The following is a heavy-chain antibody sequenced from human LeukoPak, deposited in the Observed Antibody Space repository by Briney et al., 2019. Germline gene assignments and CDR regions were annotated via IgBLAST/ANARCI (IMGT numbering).Heavy chain of an antibody. CDR1: GDTFSSYA. CDR2: IIPIFGTA. J-gene: IGHJ4*02. CDR3: ARSYAHYYDSSGYYHY. V-gene: IGHV1-69*13. D-gene: IGHD3-22*01. Sequence: ASVKVSCKASGDTFSSYAISWVRQAPGQGLEWMGGIIPIFGTANYAQKFQGRVTITADESTSTAYMELSSLRSEDTAVYYCARSYAHYYDSSGYYHYWGQGTLVTVSS.